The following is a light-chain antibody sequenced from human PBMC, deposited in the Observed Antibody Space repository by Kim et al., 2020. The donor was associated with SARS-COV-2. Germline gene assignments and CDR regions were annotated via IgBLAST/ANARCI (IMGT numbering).Light chain of an antibody. Sequence: GQSITISCTGTSSDVGGYNYVSWYQQHPGKAPQLMIYDVSNRPSGVSNRFSGSKSGNTASLTISRLQAEDEADYYCSSYTSSNTLVFGGGTQLTVL. CDR3: SSYTSSNTLV. CDR1: SSDVGGYNY. J-gene: IGLJ3*02. CDR2: DVS. V-gene: IGLV2-14*03.